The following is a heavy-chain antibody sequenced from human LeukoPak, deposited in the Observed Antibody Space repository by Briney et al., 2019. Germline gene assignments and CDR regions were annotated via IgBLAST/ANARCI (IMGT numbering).Heavy chain of an antibody. V-gene: IGHV3-49*04. J-gene: IGHJ4*02. CDR1: GFTFGDYA. Sequence: GGSLRLSCTASGFTFGDYAMSWVRQAPGKGLEWVGFIRSKAYGGTTEYAASVKGRFTISRDDSKSIAYLQMNSLKTEDTDVYYCTRGGYYYDSSGYLLRPFDYWGQGTLVTVSS. D-gene: IGHD3-22*01. CDR3: TRGGYYYDSSGYLLRPFDY. CDR2: IRSKAYGGTT.